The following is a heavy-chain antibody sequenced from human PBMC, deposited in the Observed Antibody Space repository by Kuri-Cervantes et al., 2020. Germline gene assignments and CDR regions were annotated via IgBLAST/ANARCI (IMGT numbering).Heavy chain of an antibody. CDR3: ARALYSYGPSGFDY. D-gene: IGHD5-18*01. CDR2: IWYDGSNK. CDR1: GFTFSSYA. Sequence: GESLKISCAASGFTFSSYAMHWVRQAPGKGLEWVAVIWYDGSNKYYADSVKGRFTISRDNSKNTLYLQMNSLRAEDTAVYYCARALYSYGPSGFDYWGQGTLVTVSS. J-gene: IGHJ4*02. V-gene: IGHV3-33*08.